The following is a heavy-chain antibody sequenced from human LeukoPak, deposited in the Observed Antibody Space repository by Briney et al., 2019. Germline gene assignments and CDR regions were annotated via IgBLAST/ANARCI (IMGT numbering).Heavy chain of an antibody. Sequence: GASVKVSCKASGYTFTSYGISWVRQAPGQGLEWMGWISAYNGNTNYAQKLQGRVTMTTDTSTSTAYMELRSLRSDDTAVYYCARGHEGYYYDSSGYPLNYWGQGTLVTVSS. J-gene: IGHJ4*02. CDR3: ARGHEGYYYDSSGYPLNY. CDR2: ISAYNGNT. CDR1: GYTFTSYG. D-gene: IGHD3-22*01. V-gene: IGHV1-18*01.